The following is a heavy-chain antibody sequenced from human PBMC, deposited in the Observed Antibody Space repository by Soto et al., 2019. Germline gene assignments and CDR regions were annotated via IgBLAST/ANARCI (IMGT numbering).Heavy chain of an antibody. V-gene: IGHV3-23*01. D-gene: IGHD6-19*01. CDR3: AKDLKQWLVPCYFDY. Sequence: GGSLSLSCAASGFTFSSYAMSWVRQAPGKGLEWVSAISGSGGSTYYADSVKGRFTISRDNSKNTLYLQMNSLRAEDTAVYYCAKDLKQWLVPCYFDYWGQGTLVTVSS. J-gene: IGHJ4*02. CDR1: GFTFSSYA. CDR2: ISGSGGST.